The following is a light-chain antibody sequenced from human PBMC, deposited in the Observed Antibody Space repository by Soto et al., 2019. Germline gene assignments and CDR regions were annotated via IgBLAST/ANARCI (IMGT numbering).Light chain of an antibody. Sequence: FVMTQSPDSLAVSLGERATINCKSSQSVLYSSNNKNYLAWYQQKPGQPPKLLIYWASTRESGVPDRFSGSGSGTDFTLTISSLQAEDVAVYYCQQYYSTPLTFGGGTKVDIK. V-gene: IGKV4-1*01. CDR3: QQYYSTPLT. J-gene: IGKJ4*01. CDR2: WAS. CDR1: QSVLYSSNNKNY.